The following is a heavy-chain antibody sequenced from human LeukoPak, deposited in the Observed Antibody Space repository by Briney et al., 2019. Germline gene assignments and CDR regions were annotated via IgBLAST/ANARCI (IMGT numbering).Heavy chain of an antibody. V-gene: IGHV4-34*01. D-gene: IGHD2-15*01. CDR1: GGSFSGYY. CDR3: ARGTRVVVAATRGVYFDY. Sequence: PSETLSLTCAVYGGSFSGYYWSWIRQPPGKGLEWIGEVNHSGSTNYNPSLKSRVTISVDTSKNQFSLKLSSVTAADTAVYYCARGTRVVVAATRGVYFDYWGQGTLVTVSS. CDR2: VNHSGST. J-gene: IGHJ4*02.